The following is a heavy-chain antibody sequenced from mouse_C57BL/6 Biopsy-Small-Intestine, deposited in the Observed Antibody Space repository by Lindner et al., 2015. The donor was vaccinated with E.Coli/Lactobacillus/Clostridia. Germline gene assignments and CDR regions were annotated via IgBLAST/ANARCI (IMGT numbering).Heavy chain of an antibody. CDR2: IYPGGHDT. Sequence: VQLQESGPELVKPGASVKISCQASGYTFTDYYINWVKQRPGQGLEWIGWIYPGGHDTKYNENFKGKATLTVDTPSSTAYMQLSSLTSEDSAVYFCVREELWSAWFAYWGQGTLVTVSA. J-gene: IGHJ3*01. V-gene: IGHV1-84*01. CDR1: GYTFTDYY. CDR3: VREELWSAWFAY. D-gene: IGHD1-1*02.